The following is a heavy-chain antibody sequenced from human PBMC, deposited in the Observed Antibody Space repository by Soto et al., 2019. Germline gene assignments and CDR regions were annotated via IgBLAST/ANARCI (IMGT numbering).Heavy chain of an antibody. CDR3: ARDVGLHLGELSLGY. CDR1: GGSISSYY. CDR2: IYYSGST. V-gene: IGHV4-59*01. D-gene: IGHD3-16*02. Sequence: SETLSLTCTVSGGSISSYYWSWIRQPPGKGLEWIGYIYYSGSTNYNPSLKSRVTISVDTSKNQFSLKLSSVTAADTAVYYCARDVGLHLGELSLGYWGQGTLVTVSS. J-gene: IGHJ4*02.